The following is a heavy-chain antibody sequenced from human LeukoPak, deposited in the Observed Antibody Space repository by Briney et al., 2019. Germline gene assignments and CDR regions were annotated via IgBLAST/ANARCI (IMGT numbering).Heavy chain of an antibody. CDR3: ARGPPKYYYDSSGYYPLGY. CDR2: INPSGGST. J-gene: IGHJ4*02. CDR1: GYTFTSYY. D-gene: IGHD3-22*01. V-gene: IGHV1-46*01. Sequence: ASVKVSCKASGYTFTSYYMHWVRQAPGQGLEWMGIINPSGGSTSYAQKFQGRVTMTRDTSTSTVYMELSSLRSEDTAVYYCARGPPKYYYDSSGYYPLGYWGQGTLVTVSS.